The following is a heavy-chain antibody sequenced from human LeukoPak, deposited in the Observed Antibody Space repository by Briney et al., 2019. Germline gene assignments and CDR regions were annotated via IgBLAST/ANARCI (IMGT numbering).Heavy chain of an antibody. D-gene: IGHD6-13*01. V-gene: IGHV4-61*02. CDR1: GGSISNGSYY. Sequence: PSETLSLTCTVSGGSISNGSYYWTWIRQPAGKGLEWIGRLYTRGSTNYNPSLKSRVTISVDTSKNQFSLKLSSVTAADTAVYYCAREASSSWHYYYMDVWGKGTTVTVSS. J-gene: IGHJ6*03. CDR2: LYTRGST. CDR3: AREASSSWHYYYMDV.